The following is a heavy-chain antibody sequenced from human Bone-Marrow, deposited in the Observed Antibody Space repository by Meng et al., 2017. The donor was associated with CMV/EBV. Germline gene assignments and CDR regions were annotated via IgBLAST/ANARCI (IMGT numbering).Heavy chain of an antibody. CDR2: INPNDDT. CDR3: ARSSGWSRFDY. V-gene: IGHV1-2*02. J-gene: IGHJ4*02. D-gene: IGHD6-19*01. CDR1: GYTVTYYY. Sequence: QVQLVQAWAEVNKPGASLKVSCKASGYTVTYYYIHWVRQAPGQWLEWMGWINPNDDTNYAQNFQGRVTMTRDMSINTVYMDLSRLTSDDTAVYYCARSSGWSRFDYWGLGTLVTVSS.